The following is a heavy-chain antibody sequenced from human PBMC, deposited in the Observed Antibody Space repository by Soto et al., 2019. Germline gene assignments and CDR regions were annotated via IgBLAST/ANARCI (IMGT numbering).Heavy chain of an antibody. V-gene: IGHV1-18*01. D-gene: IGHD4-17*01. Sequence: QLQLVQAGAEAKKPGASVKVSCKASGYTFPTSPISWVRQAPGQGLEWMGWIKAYSGNTNDAQKPQGRVTMTTDTSTNTAYMELRSLTTDDTAIYYCAIADYGDDDYWGQGTLVTVSS. J-gene: IGHJ4*02. CDR3: AIADYGDDDY. CDR2: IKAYSGNT. CDR1: GYTFPTSP.